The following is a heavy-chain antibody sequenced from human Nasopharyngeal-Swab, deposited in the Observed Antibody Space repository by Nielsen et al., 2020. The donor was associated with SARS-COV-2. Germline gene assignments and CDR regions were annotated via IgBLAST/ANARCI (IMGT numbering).Heavy chain of an antibody. CDR2: ISESGRT. Sequence: GESLKISCAASGFTLSSNALSWVRQAPGKGLEWVSVISESGRTYYADSVKGRFTISRDNSKNTLYLEMNSLRVEDTAVYYCAKDQPSDYWGQGTLVTVSS. CDR1: GFTLSSNA. CDR3: AKDQPSDY. V-gene: IGHV3-23*01. J-gene: IGHJ4*02.